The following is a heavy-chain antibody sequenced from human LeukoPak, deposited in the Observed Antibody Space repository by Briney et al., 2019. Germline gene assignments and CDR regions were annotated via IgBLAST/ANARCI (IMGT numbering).Heavy chain of an antibody. CDR3: ARGRRVGPPYSRERAVDY. V-gene: IGHV1-8*01. Sequence: ASVKVSCKASGYTFTSYDINWVRQATGQGLEWMGWMNPNSGNTGYAQKFRGRVTMTRNTSISTAYMELSSLRSEDTAVYYCARGRRVGPPYSRERAVDYWGQGTLVTVSS. D-gene: IGHD6-13*01. CDR2: MNPNSGNT. CDR1: GYTFTSYD. J-gene: IGHJ4*02.